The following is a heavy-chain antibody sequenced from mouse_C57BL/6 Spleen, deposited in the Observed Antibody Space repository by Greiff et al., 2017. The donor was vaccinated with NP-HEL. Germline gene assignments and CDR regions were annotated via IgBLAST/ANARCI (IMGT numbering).Heavy chain of an antibody. CDR3: AREKGAFDY. J-gene: IGHJ2*01. CDR1: GFTFSDYG. V-gene: IGHV5-17*01. Sequence: EVQLVESGGGLVKPGGSLKLSCAASGFTFSDYGMHWVRQAPEKGLEWVAYISSGSSTIYYADTVNGRFTISRDNAKNTLFLQMTSLRSEDTAMYYCAREKGAFDYWGQGTTLTVSS. CDR2: ISSGSSTI.